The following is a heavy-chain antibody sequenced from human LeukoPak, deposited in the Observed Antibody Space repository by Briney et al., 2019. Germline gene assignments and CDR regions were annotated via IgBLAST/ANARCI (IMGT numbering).Heavy chain of an antibody. CDR3: ATSIGKRAFDY. Sequence: ASVKVSCEASGYTFTGYYMHWVRQAPGKGLEWMGGFDPEDGETIYAQKFQGRVTMTEDTSTDTAYMELSSLRSEDTAVYYCATSIGKRAFDYWGQGTLVTVSS. D-gene: IGHD3-22*01. J-gene: IGHJ4*02. V-gene: IGHV1-24*01. CDR2: FDPEDGET. CDR1: GYTFTGYY.